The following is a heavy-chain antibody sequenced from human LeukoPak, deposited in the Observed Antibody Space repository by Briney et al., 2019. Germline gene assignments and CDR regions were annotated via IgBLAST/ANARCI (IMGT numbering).Heavy chain of an antibody. D-gene: IGHD2/OR15-2a*01. J-gene: IGHJ4*02. CDR3: ARNMGDY. V-gene: IGHV3-7*04. Sequence: GGSLRLSCAASGFTFRNYWMTWVRQAPGKGLQWVAHIKEDGSEKYYVDSVMGRFTISRDNAKNSLYLQMNSLRAEDAAVYYCARNMGDYWGQGTLVTVSS. CDR2: IKEDGSEK. CDR1: GFTFRNYW.